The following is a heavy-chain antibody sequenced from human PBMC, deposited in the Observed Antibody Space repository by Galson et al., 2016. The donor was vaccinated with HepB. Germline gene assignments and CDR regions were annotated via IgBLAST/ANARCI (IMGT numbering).Heavy chain of an antibody. D-gene: IGHD6-6*01. CDR3: AREPPAARKDLDY. CDR1: GYTFTSYT. CDR2: IYVGNGNT. J-gene: IGHJ4*02. Sequence: SVKVSCKASGYTFTSYTMHWVRQAPGQRLEWMGWIYVGNGNTRISQKFRGRVTLTRDTSASTAYMELGSLRSEDTAVYYCAREPPAARKDLDYWGQGTLVTVSS. V-gene: IGHV1-3*01.